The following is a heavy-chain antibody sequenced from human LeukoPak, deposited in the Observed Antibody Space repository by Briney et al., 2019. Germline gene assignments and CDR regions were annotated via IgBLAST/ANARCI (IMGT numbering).Heavy chain of an antibody. CDR2: ITSKTDGGTT. Sequence: PGGSLRLSCAASGFTFSNAWMNWVRQAPGKGLEWVGRITSKTDGGTTDYAAPVKGRFTISRDDSKNTLYLQMNSLKTEDTAVYYCSTTYYYDSSEGYWGQGTLVTVSS. J-gene: IGHJ4*02. V-gene: IGHV3-15*07. D-gene: IGHD3-22*01. CDR1: GFTFSNAW. CDR3: STTYYYDSSEGY.